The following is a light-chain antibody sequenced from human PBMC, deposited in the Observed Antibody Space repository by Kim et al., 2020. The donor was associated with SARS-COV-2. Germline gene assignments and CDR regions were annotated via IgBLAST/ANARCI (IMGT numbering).Light chain of an antibody. CDR2: KAS. CDR1: QSISSW. Sequence: ASVGDRVTLTCRPIQSISSWLAWYQQKPGKAPKLLIYKASSLESGVPSRFSVSGSGTEFTLTISSLQPDDFATYYCQQYNSYSRTFGQGTKVDIK. J-gene: IGKJ1*01. CDR3: QQYNSYSRT. V-gene: IGKV1-5*03.